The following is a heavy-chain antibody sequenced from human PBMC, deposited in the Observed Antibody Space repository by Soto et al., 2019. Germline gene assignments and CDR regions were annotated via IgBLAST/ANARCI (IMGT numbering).Heavy chain of an antibody. CDR3: GRDVHSSSGRIYYGMDV. CDR2: VSWNSGSI. V-gene: IGHV3-9*01. Sequence: EVQLVESGGGLVQPGGSLRLSCAASGFTFVGYDMLCVRHAPVKDLEWVSGVSWNSGSIGYADSVTGRFTISSDNAKNSLYLQMCSLRAEDTALYYCGRDVHSSSGRIYYGMDVWGQGTTVTVSS. D-gene: IGHD6-13*01. J-gene: IGHJ6*02. CDR1: GFTFVGYD.